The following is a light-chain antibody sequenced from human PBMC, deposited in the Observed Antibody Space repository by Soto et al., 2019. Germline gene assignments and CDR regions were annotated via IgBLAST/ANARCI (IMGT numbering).Light chain of an antibody. CDR3: QPYGGSFI. V-gene: IGKV3-20*01. CDR2: NTS. Sequence: EIVWTQSPGTLSLSPGEGATVSCRVSQSINSKSLVWYQRKFGQAPRLLIYNTSSRATGIPDRFSGSGSGTDFTLSISRLEHEDFAVYYCQPYGGSFIFGPGTKVAFK. CDR1: QSINSKS. J-gene: IGKJ3*01.